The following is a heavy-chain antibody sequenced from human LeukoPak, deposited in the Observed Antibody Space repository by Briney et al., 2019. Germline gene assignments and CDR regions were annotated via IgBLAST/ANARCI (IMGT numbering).Heavy chain of an antibody. D-gene: IGHD2-15*01. V-gene: IGHV1-2*02. CDR2: INPNSGGT. J-gene: IGHJ4*02. CDR3: ARTYCSGGSCFKSEGLDFDY. Sequence: ASVKVSCKASGYTFTGYYMHWVRQAPGQGLEWMGWINPNSGGTNYAQKFQGRVTMTRDTSISTAYMELSRLRSDDTAVYYCARTYCSGGSCFKSEGLDFDYWGQGTLVTVSS. CDR1: GYTFTGYY.